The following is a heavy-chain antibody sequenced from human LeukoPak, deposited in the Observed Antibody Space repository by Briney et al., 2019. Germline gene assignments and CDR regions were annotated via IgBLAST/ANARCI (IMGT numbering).Heavy chain of an antibody. CDR2: ISAYKGDT. J-gene: IGHJ4*02. Sequence: ASVKVSCKTSGYTFSNYGIAWVRQAPGQEFEWMGWISAYKGDTIYAQKFQGRVTMTTDTSTTTAYMELRSLRSEDTAVYYCAKDFLPVGTPSNYFDYWGQGTLVTVSS. V-gene: IGHV1-18*01. CDR3: AKDFLPVGTPSNYFDY. CDR1: GYTFSNYG. D-gene: IGHD4-23*01.